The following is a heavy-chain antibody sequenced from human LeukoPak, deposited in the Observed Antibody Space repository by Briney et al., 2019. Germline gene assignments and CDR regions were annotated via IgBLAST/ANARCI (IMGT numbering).Heavy chain of an antibody. V-gene: IGHV3-53*05. CDR1: GFTFSTNY. J-gene: IGHJ4*02. Sequence: GGALRLSCPASGFTFSTNYMSWVGQAPGKGLEGVAGINSGGSTYYADSVKGRFTISRDNSKNKLYLQMNSLRAEDTAVYYCARAGYSSGWPSLLPFDYWGQGTLVTVSS. CDR3: ARAGYSSGWPSLLPFDY. D-gene: IGHD6-19*01. CDR2: INSGGST.